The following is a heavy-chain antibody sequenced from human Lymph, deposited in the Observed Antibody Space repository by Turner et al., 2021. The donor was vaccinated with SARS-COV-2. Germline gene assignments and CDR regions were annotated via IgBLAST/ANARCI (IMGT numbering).Heavy chain of an antibody. J-gene: IGHJ6*02. CDR2: IYSGGSS. Sequence: EVQLVESGGGLVQPGGSLSLSCAASGITVSRNYMSWVRQAPVKGLEWVSVIYSGGSSYYADSVKGRFTISRHNSKNTLYLQMNSLRAEDTAVYYCARDLDTAGGMDVWGQGTTVTVSS. V-gene: IGHV3-53*04. D-gene: IGHD5-18*01. CDR1: GITVSRNY. CDR3: ARDLDTAGGMDV.